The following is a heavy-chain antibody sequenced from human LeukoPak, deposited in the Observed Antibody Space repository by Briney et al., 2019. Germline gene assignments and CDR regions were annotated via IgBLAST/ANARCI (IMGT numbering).Heavy chain of an antibody. V-gene: IGHV3-23*01. D-gene: IGHD1-26*01. J-gene: IGHJ4*02. Sequence: GGSLRLSCAASVFTFTSYSMNWVRQAPGKGLEWVSTISGGGGSTYYADSVKGRFTISRDNSKNTLYLQVNSLRAEDTAVYYCAKGGKWDVTPFDYWGQGTLVTVSS. CDR1: VFTFTSYS. CDR3: AKGGKWDVTPFDY. CDR2: ISGGGGST.